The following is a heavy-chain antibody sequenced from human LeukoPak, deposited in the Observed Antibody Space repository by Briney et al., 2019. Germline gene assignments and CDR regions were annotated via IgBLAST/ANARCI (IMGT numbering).Heavy chain of an antibody. Sequence: GGSLRLSCAASGFTFSSYEMNWVRQAPGKGLEWVSYISSSGSTIYYADSVKGRFTISRDNSKNTLYLQMNSLRAEDTAVYYCARDYYGSGSYDYWGQGTLVTVSS. D-gene: IGHD3-10*01. CDR3: ARDYYGSGSYDY. CDR1: GFTFSSYE. CDR2: ISSSGSTI. V-gene: IGHV3-48*03. J-gene: IGHJ4*02.